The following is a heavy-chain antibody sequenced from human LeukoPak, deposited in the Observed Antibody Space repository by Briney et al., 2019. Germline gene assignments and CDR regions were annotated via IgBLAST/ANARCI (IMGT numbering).Heavy chain of an antibody. V-gene: IGHV4-34*01. CDR3: ARRLVDSGASQVSDD. J-gene: IGHJ4*02. CDR1: GGSFSGYY. Sequence: PSETLSLTCAVYGGSFSGYYWSWIRQPPGKGLKWIGEINDSGSVNCNPSLKNRVILSVDTSKNQFSLRLSSVAAADTAVYYCARRLVDSGASQVSDDWGQGTLVTVSS. CDR2: INDSGSV. D-gene: IGHD2-15*01.